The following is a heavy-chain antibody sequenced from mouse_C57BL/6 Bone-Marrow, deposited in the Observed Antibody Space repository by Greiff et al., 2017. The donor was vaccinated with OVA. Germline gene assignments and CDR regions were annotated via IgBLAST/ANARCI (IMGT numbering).Heavy chain of an antibody. CDR1: GFTFTDYY. D-gene: IGHD3-1*01. V-gene: IGHV7-3*01. Sequence: EVKLEESGGGLVQPGGSLSLSCAASGFTFTDYYMSWVRQPPGKALEWLGFIRHKANGYTTEHSASVKGRFTISRDNSQSVLYLQMNALRAEDSATYDCARFSPRCYYGMDYWGQGTSVTVSS. CDR2: IRHKANGYTT. J-gene: IGHJ4*01. CDR3: ARFSPRCYYGMDY.